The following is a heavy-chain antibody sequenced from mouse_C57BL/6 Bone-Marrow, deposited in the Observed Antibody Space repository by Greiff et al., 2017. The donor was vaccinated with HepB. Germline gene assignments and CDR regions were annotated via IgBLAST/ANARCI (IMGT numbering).Heavy chain of an antibody. V-gene: IGHV3-6*01. CDR1: GYSITSGYY. D-gene: IGHD2-4*01. CDR3: ARGDDYDDGFDY. Sequence: ESGPGLVKPSQSLSLTCSVTGYSITSGYYWNWIRQFPGNKLEWMGYISYDGSNNYNPSLKNRISITRDTSKNQFFLKLNSVTTEDTATYYCARGDDYDDGFDYWGQGTTLTVSS. CDR2: ISYDGSN. J-gene: IGHJ2*01.